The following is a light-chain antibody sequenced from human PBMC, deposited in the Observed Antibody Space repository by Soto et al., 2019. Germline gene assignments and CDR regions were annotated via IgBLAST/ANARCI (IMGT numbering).Light chain of an antibody. CDR1: HSVGSK. Sequence: EVVMTQSPATLSVSPGERATLSCRASHSVGSKLAWYQQKPGQAPRLLIFDAFTRATGIPARFSGSGSGTEFTLFISSLQSEDFAVYYCQQYNNWPPLTFGGGTKVEI. CDR2: DAF. V-gene: IGKV3-15*01. CDR3: QQYNNWPPLT. J-gene: IGKJ4*01.